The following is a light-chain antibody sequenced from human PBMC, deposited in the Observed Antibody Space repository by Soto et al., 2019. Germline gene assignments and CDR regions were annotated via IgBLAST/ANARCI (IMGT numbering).Light chain of an antibody. CDR3: SSYAGSSNV. J-gene: IGLJ1*01. Sequence: QSALTKPASVSGSPGQSITISCTGTSSDIGVYNYVSWYQQHPGKAPKLIIYEVSNRPSGVSDRFSASKSGNTASLTISGLQTEDEADYYCSSYAGSSNVFGTGTKVTVL. CDR2: EVS. CDR1: SSDIGVYNY. V-gene: IGLV2-14*01.